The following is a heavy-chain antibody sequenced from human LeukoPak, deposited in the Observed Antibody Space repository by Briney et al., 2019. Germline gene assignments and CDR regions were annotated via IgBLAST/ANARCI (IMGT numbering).Heavy chain of an antibody. J-gene: IGHJ6*02. CDR3: ARDRLSDSSSWYSHFDYYGMDV. CDR2: IYYSGST. Sequence: SETVSLTCTVSGGSISSYYWSWTRQHPGKGLEWIGYIYYSGSTYYNPSLMSRVTIPVDWTTNQFSLKLSSVTAADTAVYYCARDRLSDSSSWYSHFDYYGMDVWGQEAPGADSS. CDR1: GGSISSYY. V-gene: IGHV4-59*06. D-gene: IGHD6-13*01.